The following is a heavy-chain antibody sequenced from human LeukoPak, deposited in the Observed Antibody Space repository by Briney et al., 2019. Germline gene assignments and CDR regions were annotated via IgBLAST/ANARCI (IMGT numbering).Heavy chain of an antibody. CDR3: ARGYFGGWYFDY. D-gene: IGHD6-19*01. J-gene: IGHJ4*02. CDR2: IYYSGST. CDR1: GGSISSGDYY. V-gene: IGHV4-30-4*01. Sequence: PSQTLSLTCTVSGGSISSGDYYWSWIRQPPGKGLEWIGYIYYSGSTYYNPSLKSRVTISVDTSKNQLSLKLSSVTAADTAVYYCARGYFGGWYFDYWGQGTLVTVSS.